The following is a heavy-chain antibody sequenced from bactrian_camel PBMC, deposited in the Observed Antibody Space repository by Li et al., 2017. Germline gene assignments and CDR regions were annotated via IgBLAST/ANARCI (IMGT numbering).Heavy chain of an antibody. CDR1: GFTFNLYW. V-gene: IGHV3S1*01. Sequence: VQLVESGGGLVRPGGSLRLSCAASGFTFNLYWMYWVRQAPGKGLEWVSSINSGGGSTYYADSVKGRFTISRDNAKNTLYLQLNSLKTEDTAMYYCVKEGVGSWDFRHWGQGTQVTVS. CDR3: VKEGVGSWDFRH. D-gene: IGHD6*01. J-gene: IGHJ4*01. CDR2: INSGGGST.